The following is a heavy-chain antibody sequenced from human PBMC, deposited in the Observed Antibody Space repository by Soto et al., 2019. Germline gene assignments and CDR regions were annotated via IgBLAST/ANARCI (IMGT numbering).Heavy chain of an antibody. CDR2: IDPSDSYT. J-gene: IGHJ6*02. V-gene: IGHV5-10-1*01. CDR1: GYSFTSYW. D-gene: IGHD6-13*01. Sequence: GESLKISCKGSGYSFTSYWISWVRQMPGKGLEWMGRIDPSDSYTNYSPSFQGHVTISADKSISTAYLQWSSLKASDTAMYYCAREQLGNYYYYGMDVWGQGTTVTVSS. CDR3: AREQLGNYYYYGMDV.